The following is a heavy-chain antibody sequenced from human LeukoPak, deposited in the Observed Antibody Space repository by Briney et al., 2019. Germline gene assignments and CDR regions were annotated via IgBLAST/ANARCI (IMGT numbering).Heavy chain of an antibody. J-gene: IGHJ3*02. V-gene: IGHV7-4-1*02. D-gene: IGHD3-22*01. CDR1: GYTFTSYA. CDR2: INTNTGNP. CDR3: AREDQRGMIVPFDI. Sequence: PEASVKVSCKASGYTFTSYAMNWVRQAPGQGLEWMGWINTNTGNPTYAQGFTGRFVFSLDTSVSTAYLQISSLKAEDTAVYYCAREDQRGMIVPFDIWGRGTMVTVSS.